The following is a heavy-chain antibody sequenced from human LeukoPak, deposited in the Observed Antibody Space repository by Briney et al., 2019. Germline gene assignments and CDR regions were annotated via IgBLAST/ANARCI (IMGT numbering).Heavy chain of an antibody. J-gene: IGHJ4*02. D-gene: IGHD3-10*01. CDR1: GGSISSGDYY. Sequence: SQTLSLTCTVSGGSISSGDYYWSWIRQPPGKGLEWIGYIYDSGSTYYNPSLKSRVTISVDTSKNQFSLKLSSVTAADTAVYYCARDDWFGEFDYWGQGTLVTVSS. CDR3: ARDDWFGEFDY. CDR2: IYDSGST. V-gene: IGHV4-30-4*08.